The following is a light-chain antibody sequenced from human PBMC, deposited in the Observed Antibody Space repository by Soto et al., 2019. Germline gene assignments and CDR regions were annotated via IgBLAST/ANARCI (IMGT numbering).Light chain of an antibody. Sequence: QSVLTQPASVSGSPGQSITISCTGSSSDVGTYNLVSWYQQHPGKAPKLMIYEVNKRRSWVSYRFSASKSGNTASLTISGLQAEDEAEYYCCSYASTYWVFGGGTKLTVL. J-gene: IGLJ3*02. V-gene: IGLV2-23*02. CDR1: SSDVGTYNL. CDR2: EVN. CDR3: CSYASTYWV.